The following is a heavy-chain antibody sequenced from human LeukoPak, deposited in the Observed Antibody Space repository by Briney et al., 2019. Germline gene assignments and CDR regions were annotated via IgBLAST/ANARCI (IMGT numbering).Heavy chain of an antibody. CDR3: ARVLNYYDSSGYYFSY. V-gene: IGHV3-30-3*01. D-gene: IGHD3-22*01. CDR2: ISYDGSNN. CDR1: GFTFSYYT. J-gene: IGHJ4*02. Sequence: GGSLRLSCAASGFTFSYYTMHWVRQAPGNGLEWVAVISYDGSNNYYADSLKGRFTISRDNSKNTLYLQMNSLRAEDTAVYYCARVLNYYDSSGYYFSYWGQGTLVTVSS.